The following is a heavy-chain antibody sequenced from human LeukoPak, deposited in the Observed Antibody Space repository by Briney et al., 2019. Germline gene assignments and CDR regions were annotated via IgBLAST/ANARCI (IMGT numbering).Heavy chain of an antibody. V-gene: IGHV1-2*02. CDR2: ISPNSGGT. Sequence: ASVKVSCKASGYTFTGYYMHWVRQAPGQGLEWMGWISPNSGGTNYAQKFQGRVTITADKSTSTAYMELSSLRSEDTAVYYCASLNCGGDCQADPWGQGTLVTVSS. CDR3: ASLNCGGDCQADP. J-gene: IGHJ5*02. CDR1: GYTFTGYY. D-gene: IGHD2-21*02.